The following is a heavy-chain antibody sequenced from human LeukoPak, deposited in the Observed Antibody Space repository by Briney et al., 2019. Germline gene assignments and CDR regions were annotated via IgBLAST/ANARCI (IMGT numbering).Heavy chain of an antibody. Sequence: QPGGSLRLSCAASGISVSNDYMSWVRQAPGKGLEWVSAIYADGYTRDAASVKGRFSISRHNSKNTVYLQMDNLRPEDTAVYYCARDRRGEKDFDVWGPGTMVTVSS. V-gene: IGHV3-53*04. J-gene: IGHJ3*01. CDR2: IYADGYT. CDR1: GISVSNDY. CDR3: ARDRRGEKDFDV.